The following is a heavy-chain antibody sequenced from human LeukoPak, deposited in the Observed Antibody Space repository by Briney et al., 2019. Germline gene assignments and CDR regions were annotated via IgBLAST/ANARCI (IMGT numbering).Heavy chain of an antibody. CDR1: GGSISSSSYY. V-gene: IGHV4-39*07. D-gene: IGHD6-13*01. CDR2: IYYSGST. J-gene: IGHJ6*03. Sequence: SETLSLTCTVSGGSISSSSYYWGWIRQPPGKGLEWIGSIYYSGSTYYNPSLKSRVTISVDTSKNQFSLKLSSVTAAETAVYYCARDSSRDYYYYYMDVWGKGTTVTVSS. CDR3: ARDSSRDYYYYYMDV.